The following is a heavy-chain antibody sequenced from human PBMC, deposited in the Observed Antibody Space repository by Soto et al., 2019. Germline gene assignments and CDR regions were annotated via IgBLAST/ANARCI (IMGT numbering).Heavy chain of an antibody. V-gene: IGHV4-59*01. Sequence: SETLSLTCSVSGDSISSYYWDWIRQPPGKGLEWIGYVYFSGNTKYNTSLESRAKISVDTSRNQFSLRLTSVTAADTAVYYCARDAGIVGAYYFDHWGQGILVTVSS. CDR3: ARDAGIVGAYYFDH. J-gene: IGHJ4*02. CDR2: VYFSGNT. D-gene: IGHD1-26*01. CDR1: GDSISSYY.